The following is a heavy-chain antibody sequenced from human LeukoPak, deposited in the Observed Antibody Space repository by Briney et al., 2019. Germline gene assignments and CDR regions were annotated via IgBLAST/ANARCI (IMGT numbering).Heavy chain of an antibody. J-gene: IGHJ4*02. Sequence: EASVKVSCKASGYTFTNYAIHWVRQAPGQRLEWMGWINAGYSNTKYSQKFQGRVTITMDTSASTAYMELSSLRSEDTAVYYCARDMGGSGSYSYWGQGTLITVSS. D-gene: IGHD3-10*01. CDR1: GYTFTNYA. V-gene: IGHV1-3*01. CDR2: INAGYSNT. CDR3: ARDMGGSGSYSY.